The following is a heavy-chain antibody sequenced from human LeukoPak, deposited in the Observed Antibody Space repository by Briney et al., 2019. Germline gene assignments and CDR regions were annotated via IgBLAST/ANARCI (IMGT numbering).Heavy chain of an antibody. V-gene: IGHV4-34*01. D-gene: IGHD2-15*01. Sequence: SETLSLTCAVYGGSFSGYYWSWIRQPPGKGLEWIGEINHSGSTNYNPSLKSRVTISVDTSKNQFSLKLSSVTAADTAVYYCARGQGGPDYWGQGTLVTVSS. CDR2: INHSGST. CDR3: ARGQGGPDY. J-gene: IGHJ4*02. CDR1: GGSFSGYY.